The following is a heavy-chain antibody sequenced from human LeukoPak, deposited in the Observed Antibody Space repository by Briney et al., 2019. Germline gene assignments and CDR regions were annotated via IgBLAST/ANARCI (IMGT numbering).Heavy chain of an antibody. J-gene: IGHJ4*02. D-gene: IGHD3-10*01. CDR2: INPNSGGT. CDR1: GYTFTGYY. CDR3: ARVVIGLLWFGELLPFDY. Sequence: ASVKVSCKASGYTFTGYYMHWVRQAPGQGLEWMGWINPNSGGTNYAQKFQGGVTMTRDTSISTAYMELSRLRSDDTAVYYCARVVIGLLWFGELLPFDYWGQGTLVTVSS. V-gene: IGHV1-2*02.